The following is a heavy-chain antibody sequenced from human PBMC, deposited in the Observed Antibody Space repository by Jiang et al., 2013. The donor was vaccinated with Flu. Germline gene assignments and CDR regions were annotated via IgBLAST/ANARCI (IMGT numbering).Heavy chain of an antibody. J-gene: IGHJ3*02. CDR2: INPSGGST. V-gene: IGHV1-46*01. CDR1: GYTFTSYY. Sequence: GAEVKKPGASVKVSCKASGYTFTSYYMHWVRQAPGQGLEWMGIINPSGGSTSYAQKFQGRVTMTRDTSTSTVYMELSSLRSEDTAVYYCARWLGYCSGGSCLGLDAFDIWGQGTMVTVSS. CDR3: ARWLGYCSGGSCLGLDAFDI. D-gene: IGHD2-15*01.